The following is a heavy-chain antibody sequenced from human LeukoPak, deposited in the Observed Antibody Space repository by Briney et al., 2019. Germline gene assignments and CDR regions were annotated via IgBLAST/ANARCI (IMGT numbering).Heavy chain of an antibody. CDR2: IIRLLGIA. D-gene: IGHD3-3*01. J-gene: IGHJ4*02. CDR1: GGTFSIYA. V-gene: IGHV1-69*04. CDR3: ARDINDFWSGYFHDY. Sequence: ASVTVSFTASGGTFSIYAIGWGRQGPEQGEGWGGRIIRLLGIAKYAQKFQGRVTITADKPTSTAHMELSSLRSEDTAVYYCARDINDFWSGYFHDYWGQGTLVTVSS.